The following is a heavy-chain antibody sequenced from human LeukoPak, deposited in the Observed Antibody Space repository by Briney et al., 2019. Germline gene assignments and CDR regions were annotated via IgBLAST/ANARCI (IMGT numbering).Heavy chain of an antibody. J-gene: IGHJ4*02. Sequence: GGSLRLSCAASGFDFSSNWMHWVRHAPGQGLVWVSRIKGDGISTNYADSVKGRFTISRDIAKNTLYLQMNSLRAEGTGVYYCAKDHYWSIDYWGRGTLVTVSS. V-gene: IGHV3-74*01. D-gene: IGHD3-3*01. CDR2: IKGDGIST. CDR3: AKDHYWSIDY. CDR1: GFDFSSNW.